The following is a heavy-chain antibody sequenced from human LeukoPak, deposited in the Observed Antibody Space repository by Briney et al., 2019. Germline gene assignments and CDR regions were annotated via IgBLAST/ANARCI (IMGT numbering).Heavy chain of an antibody. J-gene: IGHJ4*02. Sequence: GGSLRLSCAASGFTFSSYGMHWVRQAPGKGLEWVSYISSSSSTIYYADSVKGRFTISRDNAKNSLYLQMNSLRAEDTAVYYCARVVPIDYWGQGTLVTVSS. CDR2: ISSSSSTI. CDR1: GFTFSSYG. V-gene: IGHV3-48*01. CDR3: ARVVPIDY. D-gene: IGHD4/OR15-4a*01.